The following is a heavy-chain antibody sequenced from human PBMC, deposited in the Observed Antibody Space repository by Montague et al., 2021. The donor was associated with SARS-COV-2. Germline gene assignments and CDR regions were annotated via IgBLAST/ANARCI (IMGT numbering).Heavy chain of an antibody. D-gene: IGHD3-10*01. J-gene: IGHJ4*02. CDR1: GFTFSSYE. CDR2: ITSGRTT. Sequence: SLRLSCAASGFTFSSYEMHWVRQAPGTGLEWISYITSGRTTYYADSVNGRFTISPDNAKNSLYLHMNILRAEDTAVHYCARSGPWLRALDYWGQGTLVTLSS. V-gene: IGHV3-48*03. CDR3: ARSGPWLRALDY.